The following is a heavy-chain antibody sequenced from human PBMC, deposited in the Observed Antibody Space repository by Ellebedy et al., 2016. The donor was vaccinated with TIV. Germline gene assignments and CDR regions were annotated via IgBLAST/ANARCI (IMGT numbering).Heavy chain of an antibody. CDR1: GFTFSSYA. D-gene: IGHD2-2*01. CDR2: ISYDGSNK. V-gene: IGHV3-30*07. Sequence: PGGSLRLSCAASGFTFSSYAMHLVRQAPGKGLEWVAVISYDGSNKYYADSVKGRFTISRDNSKNTLFLQMHSLRAEDTAEYYCARCDGASCRPGFDSWGQGTLVTVSS. J-gene: IGHJ4*02. CDR3: ARCDGASCRPGFDS.